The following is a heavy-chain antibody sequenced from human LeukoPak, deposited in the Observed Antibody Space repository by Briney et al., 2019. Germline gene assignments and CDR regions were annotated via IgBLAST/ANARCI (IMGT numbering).Heavy chain of an antibody. D-gene: IGHD3-10*01. CDR3: ATGAVVRRVSLNWFGP. V-gene: IGHV4-4*07. Sequence: SETLSLTCTVSGGSISNYYWSWIRQPAGKGLEWIGRIYSSGSTNYNPSLRSRVTMSVDTSKNQFSLKLNSVTAADTAVYYCATGAVVRRVSLNWFGPWGQGTLVTGSS. CDR2: IYSSGST. J-gene: IGHJ5*02. CDR1: GGSISNYY.